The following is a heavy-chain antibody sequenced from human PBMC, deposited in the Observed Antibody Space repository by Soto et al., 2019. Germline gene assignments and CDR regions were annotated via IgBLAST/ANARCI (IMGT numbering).Heavy chain of an antibody. CDR3: AKETVQTTYSFYGMDV. V-gene: IGHV3-33*03. D-gene: IGHD4-4*01. CDR2: VSFDSKNK. CDR1: GFSFESYS. Sequence: LVESGGGVVQPGRSLTLSCGGSGFSFESYSMHWVRQAPGKGLVWVATVSFDSKNKYYIDSVEGRFTLSRDNAKNILYLQMNSLRHDDTAVYYCAKETVQTTYSFYGMDVWGPGTTVTVSS. J-gene: IGHJ6*02.